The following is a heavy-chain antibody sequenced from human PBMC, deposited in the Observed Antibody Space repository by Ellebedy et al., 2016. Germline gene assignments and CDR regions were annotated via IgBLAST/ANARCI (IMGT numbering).Heavy chain of an antibody. CDR1: GFTFNDYA. D-gene: IGHD4/OR15-4a*01. CDR2: ISWDSAVI. CDR3: AKGTMDYFYH. J-gene: IGHJ4*02. V-gene: IGHV3-9*01. Sequence: SLKISCAGSGFTFNDYALHWVRQAPGKGLEWVSGISWDSAVIGYGGSVKGRFTISKDSANNYLYLQMNSLRPEDTAFYYCAKGTMDYFYHWGQGTLVTVSS.